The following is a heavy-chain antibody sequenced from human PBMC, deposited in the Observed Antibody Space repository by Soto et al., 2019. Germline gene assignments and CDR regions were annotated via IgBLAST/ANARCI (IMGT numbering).Heavy chain of an antibody. V-gene: IGHV1-69*13. CDR3: ARKFAGTVSGYFQH. CDR2: IIPIFGTA. Sequence: GASVKVSCKASGGTFSSYAISWVRQAPGQGLEWMGGIIPIFGTANYAQKFQGRVTITADESTSTAYMELSSLRSEDTAVYYCARKFAGTVSGYFQHWGQGTLVTVSS. J-gene: IGHJ1*01. CDR1: GGTFSSYA. D-gene: IGHD6-13*01.